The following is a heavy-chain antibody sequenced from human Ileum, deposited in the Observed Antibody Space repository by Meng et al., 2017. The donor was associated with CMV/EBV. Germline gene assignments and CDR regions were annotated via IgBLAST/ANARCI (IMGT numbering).Heavy chain of an antibody. CDR3: ARQYQLLLVDAFDI. V-gene: IGHV1-2*02. CDR1: GYTFTGYY. CDR2: INPNTGGT. Sequence: ASVKVSCKASGYTFTGYYMHWVRQAPGQGLEWMGWINPNTGGTNYGQKFQGRVTMTRDTSISTAYLQWSSLKASDTAMYYCARQYQLLLVDAFDIWGQGTMVTVSS. J-gene: IGHJ3*02. D-gene: IGHD2-2*01.